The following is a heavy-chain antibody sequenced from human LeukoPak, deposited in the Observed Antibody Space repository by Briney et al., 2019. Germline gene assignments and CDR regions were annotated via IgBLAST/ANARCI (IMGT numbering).Heavy chain of an antibody. CDR1: GGSISSGSYY. J-gene: IGHJ6*02. CDR3: ARDPGGCYPRMGYYGMDV. D-gene: IGHD1-26*01. CDR2: IYTSGST. V-gene: IGHV4-61*02. Sequence: SQTLSLTCTVSGGSISSGSYYWSWIRQPAGKGLEWIGRIYTSGSTNYNPSLKSRVTISVDTSKNQFSLKLSSVTAADTAVYYCARDPGGCYPRMGYYGMDVWGQGTSVTVSS.